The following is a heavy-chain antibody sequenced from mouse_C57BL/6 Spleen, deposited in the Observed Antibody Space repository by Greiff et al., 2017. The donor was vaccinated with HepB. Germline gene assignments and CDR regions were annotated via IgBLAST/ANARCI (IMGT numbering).Heavy chain of an antibody. Sequence: VQLQQSGPELVKPGASVKISCKASGYAFSSSWMNWVKQRPGKGLEWIGRIYPGDGDTNYNGKFKGKATLTADKSSSTAYMQLSSLTSEDSAVYFCARGSGSRGNFDYWGQGTTLTVSS. D-gene: IGHD1-1*01. J-gene: IGHJ2*01. CDR2: IYPGDGDT. CDR1: GYAFSSSW. V-gene: IGHV1-82*01. CDR3: ARGSGSRGNFDY.